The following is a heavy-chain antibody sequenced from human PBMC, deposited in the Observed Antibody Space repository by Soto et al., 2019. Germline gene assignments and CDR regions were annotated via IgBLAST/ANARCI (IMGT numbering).Heavy chain of an antibody. CDR2: ISYDGSNK. Sequence: QVQLGESGGGVVQPGRSLRLSCAASGFTFSSYGLHRVRQAPGKRLEWVAVISYDGSNKYYADSVKGRFTISRDNSKNTLYLQMNGLRAEDTAVYYCAKELGSFAIEYYYGMDVWGQGTTVTVSS. V-gene: IGHV3-30*18. CDR1: GFTFSSYG. J-gene: IGHJ6*02. CDR3: AKELGSFAIEYYYGMDV. D-gene: IGHD6-6*01.